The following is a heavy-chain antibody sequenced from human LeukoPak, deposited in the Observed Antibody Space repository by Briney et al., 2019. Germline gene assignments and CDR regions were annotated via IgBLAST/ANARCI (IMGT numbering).Heavy chain of an antibody. J-gene: IGHJ1*01. CDR2: IYTSGST. D-gene: IGHD3-16*01. V-gene: IGHV4-61*02. CDR1: GGSISSGSYY. Sequence: PSQTLSLTCTVSGGSISSGSYYWSWIRQPAGKGLEWIGRIYTSGSTNYNPSLKSRVTISVDTSKNQFSLKLSSVTAADTAVYYCARGHMGEYFRHWGQGILVTVSS. CDR3: ARGHMGEYFRH.